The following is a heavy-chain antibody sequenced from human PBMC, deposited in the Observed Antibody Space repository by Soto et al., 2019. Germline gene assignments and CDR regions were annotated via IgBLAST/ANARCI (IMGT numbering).Heavy chain of an antibody. CDR3: ARDPGGGYCSGGSCYSWFDP. CDR1: GGSISSSSYY. Sequence: SETLSLTCTVSGGSISSSSYYWGWIRQPPGKGLEWIGSIYYSGSTYYNPSLKSRVTISVDTSKNQFSLKLSSVTAADTAVYYCARDPGGGYCSGGSCYSWFDPWGQGTLVTVSS. D-gene: IGHD2-15*01. CDR2: IYYSGST. V-gene: IGHV4-39*07. J-gene: IGHJ5*02.